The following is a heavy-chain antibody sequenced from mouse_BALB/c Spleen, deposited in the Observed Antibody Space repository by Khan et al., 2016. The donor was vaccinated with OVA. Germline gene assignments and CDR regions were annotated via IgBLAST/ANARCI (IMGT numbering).Heavy chain of an antibody. CDR2: IWAGGST. D-gene: IGHD1-2*01. Sequence: VELVESGPGLVAPSQSLSITCTVSGFSLTSYGVHWVRQPPGKGLEWLGIIWAGGSTNYNSAIMYRLSISKVNSKSQVFLKMNSLQTDDTAMYYCARDTTATPYWGQGTLVTVSA. J-gene: IGHJ3*01. CDR1: GFSLTSYG. V-gene: IGHV2-9*02. CDR3: ARDTTATPY.